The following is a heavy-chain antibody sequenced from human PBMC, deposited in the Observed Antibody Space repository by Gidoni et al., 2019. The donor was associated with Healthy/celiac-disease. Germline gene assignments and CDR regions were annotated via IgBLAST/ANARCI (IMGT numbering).Heavy chain of an antibody. CDR1: GFTCSSYS. CDR2: ISSSSSYI. V-gene: IGHV3-21*01. Sequence: GESGGGLVKPGGSLRLSCAASGFTCSSYSMNWVRQAPGKGLELVSSISSSSSYIYYADSVKGRFTISRDNAKNSLYLQMNILRAEDTAVYYCARAPRPYCSSTSCYNHYYYYYYMDVWGKGTTVTVSS. CDR3: ARAPRPYCSSTSCYNHYYYYYYMDV. J-gene: IGHJ6*03. D-gene: IGHD2-2*02.